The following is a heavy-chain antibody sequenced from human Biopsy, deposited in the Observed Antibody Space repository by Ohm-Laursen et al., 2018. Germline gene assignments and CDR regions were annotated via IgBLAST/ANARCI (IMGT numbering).Heavy chain of an antibody. CDR1: GFSLSARGMC. CDR3: ARTPILIVSAGLVYRHRRHLQGMDV. J-gene: IGHJ6*02. CDR2: VDWDDYK. D-gene: IGHD6-13*01. V-gene: IGHV2-70*11. Sequence: TQTLTLTCSFSGFSLSARGMCVSCIRQAPGKALEWLARVDWDDYKDYRASLQTKLSISKDTSNDQVVLTVNNVDPADTATYYCARTPILIVSAGLVYRHRRHLQGMDVWGQGIAVTVS.